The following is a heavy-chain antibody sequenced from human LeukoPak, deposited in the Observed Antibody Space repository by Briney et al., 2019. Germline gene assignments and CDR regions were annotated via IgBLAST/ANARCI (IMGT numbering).Heavy chain of an antibody. Sequence: ASVKVSCKASGYTFTSYGISWVRQPPGQGLEWMGWISSYNGNTNYAQKLQGRATMTTDTSTSTAYMELRSLRSDDTAVYYCARGSFPSDDILTGPFDNWGQGTLVTVSS. J-gene: IGHJ4*02. CDR3: ARGSFPSDDILTGPFDN. D-gene: IGHD3-9*01. V-gene: IGHV1-18*01. CDR2: ISSYNGNT. CDR1: GYTFTSYG.